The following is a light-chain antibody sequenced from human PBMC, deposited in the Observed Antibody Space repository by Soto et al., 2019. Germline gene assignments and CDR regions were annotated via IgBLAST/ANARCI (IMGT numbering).Light chain of an antibody. J-gene: IGKJ5*01. CDR3: QHYDHLPIT. CDR2: DAS. Sequence: IQMTPSPSSLSASVGDRVTITCQASQDITNYLTWYQQKPGKAPRLLLYDASSVETGVPSRFSGSGSGTDFTFTISSLQPEDIATYYCQHYDHLPITFGQGTRLEIK. CDR1: QDITNY. V-gene: IGKV1-33*01.